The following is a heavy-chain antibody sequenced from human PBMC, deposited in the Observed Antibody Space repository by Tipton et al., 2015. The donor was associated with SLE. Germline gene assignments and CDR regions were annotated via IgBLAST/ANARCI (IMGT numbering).Heavy chain of an antibody. CDR2: ISDVGST. V-gene: IGHV4-39*07. CDR1: GDSISSSTYH. D-gene: IGHD6-25*01. Sequence: TLSLTCIVSGDSISSSTYHWGWIRQPPGKGLEWIGSISDVGSTYSNPSLKSRVTISVDTSKNQFSLKLTSMTAADTAVYYCATEGDSSANFYYYGIHDWGQGATVTVSS. CDR3: ATEGDSSANFYYYGIHD. J-gene: IGHJ6*02.